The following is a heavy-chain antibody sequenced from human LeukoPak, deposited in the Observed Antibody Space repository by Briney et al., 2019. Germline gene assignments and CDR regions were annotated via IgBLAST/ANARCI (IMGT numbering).Heavy chain of an antibody. D-gene: IGHD6-13*01. Sequence: PSETLSLTCSVSGGSLSSGNVYWSWIRQPPGKGLEWIGFVSYSGSTSYNPSLKSRVTISVDTSKNQFSLKLSSVTAADTAVYYCATSGLIAASGTYSDYWGQGTLVTVSS. V-gene: IGHV4-61*01. CDR1: GGSLSSGNVY. J-gene: IGHJ4*02. CDR2: VSYSGST. CDR3: ATSGLIAASGTYSDY.